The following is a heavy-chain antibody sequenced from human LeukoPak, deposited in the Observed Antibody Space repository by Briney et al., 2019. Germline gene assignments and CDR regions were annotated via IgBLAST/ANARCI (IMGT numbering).Heavy chain of an antibody. J-gene: IGHJ4*02. CDR2: IRNKANNYAT. V-gene: IGHV3-73*01. D-gene: IGHD5-12*01. CDR3: AKDREGLSSGYDLEYFDY. Sequence: SGGSLRLSCAASGFTFSGSAMHWVRQASGKGLEWVGHIRNKANNYATAYAASVTGRFTISRDNSKNTLFLQMNSLRAEDTAVYYCAKDREGLSSGYDLEYFDYWGQGTLVTVSS. CDR1: GFTFSGSA.